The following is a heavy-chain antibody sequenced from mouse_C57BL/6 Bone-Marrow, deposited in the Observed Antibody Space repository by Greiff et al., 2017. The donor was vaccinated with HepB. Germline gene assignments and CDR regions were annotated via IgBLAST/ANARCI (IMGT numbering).Heavy chain of an antibody. Sequence: VQLQQSGAELVRPGSSVKLSCKASGYTFTSYWMHWVKQRPIQGLEWIGNIDPSDSETHYNQKFKDKATLTVDKSSSTAYMQLSSLTSEDSAVYYCARLLDYGNYGYFDVWGTGTTVTVSS. CDR2: IDPSDSET. J-gene: IGHJ1*03. CDR1: GYTFTSYW. D-gene: IGHD2-1*01. CDR3: ARLLDYGNYGYFDV. V-gene: IGHV1-52*01.